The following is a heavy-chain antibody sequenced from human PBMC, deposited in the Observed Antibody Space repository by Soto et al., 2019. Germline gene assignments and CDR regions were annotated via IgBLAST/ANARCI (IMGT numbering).Heavy chain of an antibody. CDR1: GYTFTSYG. Sequence: ASVKVSCKASGYTFTSYGISWVRQAPGQGLEWMGWISAYSGNTNYAQKLQGRVTMTTDTSTSTAYMELRSLRSDDTAVYYCARVVIGIVVVVAAETGFDYWGQGTLVTVSS. V-gene: IGHV1-18*01. J-gene: IGHJ4*02. CDR2: ISAYSGNT. D-gene: IGHD2-15*01. CDR3: ARVVIGIVVVVAAETGFDY.